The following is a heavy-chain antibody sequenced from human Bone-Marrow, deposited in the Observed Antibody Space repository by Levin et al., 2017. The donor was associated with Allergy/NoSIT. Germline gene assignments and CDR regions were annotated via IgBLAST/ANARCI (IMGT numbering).Heavy chain of an antibody. Sequence: KISCKASGGTFSSYAISWVRQAPGQGLEWMGGIIPIFGTANYAQKFQGRVTITADESTSTAYMELSSLRSEDTAVYYCARDSSVVPAAMGSDFDYWGQGTLVTVSS. J-gene: IGHJ4*02. D-gene: IGHD2-2*01. CDR2: IIPIFGTA. V-gene: IGHV1-69*01. CDR1: GGTFSSYA. CDR3: ARDSSVVPAAMGSDFDY.